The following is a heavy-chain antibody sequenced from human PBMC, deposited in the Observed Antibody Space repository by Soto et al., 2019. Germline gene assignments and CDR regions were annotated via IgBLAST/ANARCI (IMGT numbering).Heavy chain of an antibody. CDR2: ISYDGSNK. D-gene: IGHD4-17*01. J-gene: IGHJ4*02. CDR1: GFTFSSYA. V-gene: IGHV3-30-3*01. CDR3: ASSVTTVTTPFDY. Sequence: TGGSLRLSCASSGFTFSSYAMHWVRQAPGKGLEWVAVISYDGSNKYYADSVKGRFTISRDNSKNTLYLQMNSLRAEDTAVYYCASSVTTVTTPFDYWGQGTLVTVSS.